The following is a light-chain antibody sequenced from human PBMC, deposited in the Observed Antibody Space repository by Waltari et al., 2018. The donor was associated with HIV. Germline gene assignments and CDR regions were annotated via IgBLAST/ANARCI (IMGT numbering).Light chain of an antibody. Sequence: QSALTQPASVSGSPGQSITIPCTGTSSDVGGYNYVSWYQQHPGQAPQPMIYEVSNRPSGCSNRFSRSKAGNTAALPISALQAEDEADYYCRSYTSSSVVFGGGTKLTVL. V-gene: IGLV2-14*01. CDR2: EVS. CDR1: SSDVGGYNY. J-gene: IGLJ2*01. CDR3: RSYTSSSVV.